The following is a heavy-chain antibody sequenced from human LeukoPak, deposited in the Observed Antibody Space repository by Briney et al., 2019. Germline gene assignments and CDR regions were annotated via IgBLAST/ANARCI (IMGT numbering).Heavy chain of an antibody. J-gene: IGHJ4*02. CDR3: AREGYSSSWGHFDF. Sequence: GGSLRLSCLTSGFTLSTNAMSWVRQAPGKGLEWVSVIHSGGSTYYADSVKGRFTTSRDNSKNMVYLQMNSLRAEDTAVYYCAREGYSSSWGHFDFWGQGTLVTVSS. CDR2: IHSGGST. V-gene: IGHV3-53*01. CDR1: GFTLSTNA. D-gene: IGHD6-13*01.